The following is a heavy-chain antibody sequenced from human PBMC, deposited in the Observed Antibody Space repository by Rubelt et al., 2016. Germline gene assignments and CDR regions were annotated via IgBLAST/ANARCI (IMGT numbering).Heavy chain of an antibody. Sequence: QLQLQESGPGLVKPSETLSLTCTVSGGSISSSSYYWGWIRQPPGKGLEWIGSIYYSGSTYYNPSLNSRVTIAVDTSKNQFCLKLSSVSAADTAVYYCARRGYSYGLIDYWGQGTLVTVSS. CDR2: IYYSGST. J-gene: IGHJ4*02. CDR3: ARRGYSYGLIDY. CDR1: GGSISSSSYY. V-gene: IGHV4-39*01. D-gene: IGHD5-18*01.